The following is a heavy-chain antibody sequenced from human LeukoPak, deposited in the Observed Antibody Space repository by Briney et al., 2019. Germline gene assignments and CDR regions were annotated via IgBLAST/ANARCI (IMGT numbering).Heavy chain of an antibody. CDR2: IYPSGGST. Sequence: ASVKVSCKASGYTFTSYYIHWVRQAPGQGPEWMGIIYPSGGSTTYAQKFQDRVTMTRDMSTSTVYMELSSLRSDDTAVYYCARDIKRSRARWENLGIDPWGQGTLVTVSS. CDR3: ARDIKRSRARWENLGIDP. V-gene: IGHV1-46*01. J-gene: IGHJ5*02. D-gene: IGHD3-16*01. CDR1: GYTFTSYY.